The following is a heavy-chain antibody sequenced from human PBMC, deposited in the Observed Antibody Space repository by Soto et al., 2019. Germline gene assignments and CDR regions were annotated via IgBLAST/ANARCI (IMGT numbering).Heavy chain of an antibody. CDR2: IYWNDDK. D-gene: IGHD3-9*01. V-gene: IGHV2-5*01. CDR1: GFSLSTSGVG. CDR3: AHKPANLYYDILTGYFRY. J-gene: IGHJ4*02. Sequence: SGPTLVKPTQTLTLTCTFSGFSLSTSGVGVGWIRQPPGKALEWLALIYWNDDKRYSPSLKSRLTITKDTSKNQVVLTMTNMDPVDTATYYCAHKPANLYYDILTGYFRYWGQGTLVTVSS.